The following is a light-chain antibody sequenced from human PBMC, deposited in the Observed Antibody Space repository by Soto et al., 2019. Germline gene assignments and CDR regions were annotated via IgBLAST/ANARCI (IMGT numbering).Light chain of an antibody. J-gene: IGKJ1*01. V-gene: IGKV3-20*01. CDR2: DAS. Sequence: EIVLTQSPATLSLSPGERATLSCRASQSVSSYLAWYQQKPGQAPRLLIYDASTRATGIPARFSGSGSGTHFTLTISRLEPGDFAVYYCQQYGSSGTFGQGTKVDIK. CDR1: QSVSSY. CDR3: QQYGSSGT.